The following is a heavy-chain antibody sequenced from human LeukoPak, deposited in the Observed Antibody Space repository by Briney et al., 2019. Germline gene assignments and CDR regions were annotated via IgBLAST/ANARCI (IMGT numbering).Heavy chain of an antibody. V-gene: IGHV1-8*03. D-gene: IGHD6-6*01. Sequence: ASVKVSCKASGYTFTSYDINWVRQATGQGLEWMGWMNPNSGNTGYAQKFQGRVTITRNTSISTAYMELSSLRSEDMAVYYCARDLGLRVYTPGYWGQGTLVTVSS. CDR3: ARDLGLRVYTPGY. J-gene: IGHJ4*02. CDR1: GYTFTSYD. CDR2: MNPNSGNT.